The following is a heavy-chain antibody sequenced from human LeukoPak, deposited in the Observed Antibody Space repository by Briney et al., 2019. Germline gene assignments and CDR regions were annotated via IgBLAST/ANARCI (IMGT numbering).Heavy chain of an antibody. V-gene: IGHV4-31*03. CDR1: GGSISSGPYY. CDR2: ITYSGNT. Sequence: SQTLSLTCTVSGGSISSGPYYWIWIRQHPGKGLEWIGYITYSGNTYYYPALNSRVTVSLDTSKTQFSLKLSSVTAADTAVYYCARGRGARRIFDLWGRGTLVTVSS. J-gene: IGHJ2*01. CDR3: ARGRGARRIFDL. D-gene: IGHD1-26*01.